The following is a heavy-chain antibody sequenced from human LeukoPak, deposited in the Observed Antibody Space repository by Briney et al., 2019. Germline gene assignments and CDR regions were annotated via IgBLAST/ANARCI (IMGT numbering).Heavy chain of an antibody. Sequence: PGRSLRLSCAASGFTFSSYGMHWVRQAPGKGLEWVAVISYDGSNKYYADSVKGRFTISRDNSKNTLYLQMNSLRAEDTAVYYCAEDRMSSSGLSDYWGQGTLVTVSS. CDR3: AEDRMSSSGLSDY. CDR2: ISYDGSNK. V-gene: IGHV3-30*18. CDR1: GFTFSSYG. D-gene: IGHD6-19*01. J-gene: IGHJ4*02.